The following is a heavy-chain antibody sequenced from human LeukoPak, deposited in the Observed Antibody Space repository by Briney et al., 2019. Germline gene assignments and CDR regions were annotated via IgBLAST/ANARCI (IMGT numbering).Heavy chain of an antibody. V-gene: IGHV3-21*01. D-gene: IGHD6-13*01. Sequence: GGSLRLSCAASGFTFSSYNMNWVRQAPGKGLEWVSSISSSSSHICYADSVTGRFTISRDNAKNSLYLQMNSLRAEDTAVYYCARWPIAAAPPVYYFDYWGQGTLVTVSS. CDR3: ARWPIAAAPPVYYFDY. CDR1: GFTFSSYN. J-gene: IGHJ4*02. CDR2: ISSSSSHI.